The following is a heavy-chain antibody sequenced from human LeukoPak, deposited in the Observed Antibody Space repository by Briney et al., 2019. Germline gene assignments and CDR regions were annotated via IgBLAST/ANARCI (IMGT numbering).Heavy chain of an antibody. CDR2: IKQDGSEK. V-gene: IGHV3-7*01. CDR1: GFMFSSYG. J-gene: IGHJ4*02. CDR3: AREGSGYYDFWSGYYTSYYFDY. D-gene: IGHD3-3*01. Sequence: GGSLRLSCATSGFMFSSYGIHWVRQAPGKGLEWVANIKQDGSEKYYVDSVKGRFTISRDNAKNSLYLQMNSLRAEDTAVYYCAREGSGYYDFWSGYYTSYYFDYWGQGTLVTVSS.